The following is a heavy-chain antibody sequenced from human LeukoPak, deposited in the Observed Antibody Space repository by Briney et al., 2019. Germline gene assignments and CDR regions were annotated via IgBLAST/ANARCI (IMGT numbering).Heavy chain of an antibody. CDR1: GFTFSSYA. CDR2: ISDRSDT. J-gene: IGHJ4*02. V-gene: IGHV3-23*01. D-gene: IGHD1-26*01. Sequence: GGSLRLSCAASGFTFSSYAMTWVRQAPGKGLEWVSAISDRSDTYYADSVKGRFTISRDNSKNTLYLQMNSLRAEDTAVYYCAKGYRGNYGYWGQGTLVTVSS. CDR3: AKGYRGNYGY.